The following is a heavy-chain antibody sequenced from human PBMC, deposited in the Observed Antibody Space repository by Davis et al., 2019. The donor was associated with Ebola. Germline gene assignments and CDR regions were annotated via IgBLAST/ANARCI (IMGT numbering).Heavy chain of an antibody. CDR2: ISSSSSYI. J-gene: IGHJ5*02. CDR1: GFTFSSYS. CDR3: AIQVWNFDNWFDP. V-gene: IGHV3-21*04. Sequence: GESLKISCAASGFTFSSYSMNWVRQAPGKGLEWVSSISSSSSYIYYADSVKGRFTISRDNAKNSLYLQMNSLRAEDTAVYYCAIQVWNFDNWFDPWGQGTLVTVSS. D-gene: IGHD1-7*01.